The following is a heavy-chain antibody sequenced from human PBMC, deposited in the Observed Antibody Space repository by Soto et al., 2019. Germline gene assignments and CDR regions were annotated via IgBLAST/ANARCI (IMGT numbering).Heavy chain of an antibody. V-gene: IGHV1-69*01. CDR3: ARDRDDCSGGSCYSYYYYGMDV. J-gene: IGHJ6*04. CDR1: GGTFSSYA. Sequence: QVQLVQSGAEVKKPGSSVKVSCKASGGTFSSYAISWVRQAPGQGLEWMGGIIPIFGTANYAQKFQGRVTITADESTSTAYMELSSLRSEDTAVYYCARDRDDCSGGSCYSYYYYGMDVWGKGTTVTVSS. CDR2: IIPIFGTA. D-gene: IGHD2-15*01.